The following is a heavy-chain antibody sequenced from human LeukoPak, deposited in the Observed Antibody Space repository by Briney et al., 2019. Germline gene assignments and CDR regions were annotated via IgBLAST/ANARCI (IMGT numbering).Heavy chain of an antibody. Sequence: AGGSLRLSCAASGFTFSSYAMSWVRQAPGKRLECVSALSGSGGSTYYVDPVKGRFTISRDNYQNTLDLQMNGLRAEDTADYCCAKNTPSWCGYWPPFFDYWGQGTLVTVSS. CDR2: LSGSGGST. CDR1: GFTFSSYA. J-gene: IGHJ4*02. D-gene: IGHD3-3*01. CDR3: AKNTPSWCGYWPPFFDY. V-gene: IGHV3-23*01.